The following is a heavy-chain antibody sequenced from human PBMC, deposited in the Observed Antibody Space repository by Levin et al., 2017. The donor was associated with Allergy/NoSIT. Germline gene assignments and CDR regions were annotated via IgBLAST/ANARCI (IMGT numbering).Heavy chain of an antibody. V-gene: IGHV4-39*01. CDR3: ARQPWFGELLLNGFDI. Sequence: PSETLSLTCTVSGYSISSSSYYWGWIRLPPGKGLEWIGSFYYSGSSHYNPSLKSRATMSADTSKNEVSLKLISVTAADTAVYYCARQPWFGELLLNGFDIWGQGAMVTVSS. J-gene: IGHJ3*02. CDR1: GYSISSSSYY. D-gene: IGHD3-10*01. CDR2: FYYSGSS.